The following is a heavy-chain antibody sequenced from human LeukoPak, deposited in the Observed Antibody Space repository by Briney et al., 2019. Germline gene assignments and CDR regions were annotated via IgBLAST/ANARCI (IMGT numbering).Heavy chain of an antibody. CDR1: GFTFSSYA. D-gene: IGHD2-2*01. V-gene: IGHV3-53*04. J-gene: IGHJ4*02. CDR3: ALGYCSSTSCYPGRLDY. Sequence: GGSLRLSCAASGFTFSSYAMSWVRQAPGKGLELVSVIYSGGSTYYADSVKGRFTISRHNSKNTLYLQMNSLRAEDTAVYYCALGYCSSTSCYPGRLDYWGQGTLVTVSS. CDR2: IYSGGST.